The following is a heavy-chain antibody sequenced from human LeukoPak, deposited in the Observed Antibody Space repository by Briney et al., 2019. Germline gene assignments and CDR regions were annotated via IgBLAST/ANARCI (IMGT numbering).Heavy chain of an antibody. J-gene: IGHJ3*02. CDR2: IYYSGST. Sequence: PSETLSLTCTVSGGSISSSSYYWGWIRQPPGKGLEWIGSIYYSGSTYYNPSLKSRVTISVDTSKNQFSLKLSSVTAADTAVYCCARDRCGGDCSGQAFDIWGQGTMVTVSS. D-gene: IGHD2-21*01. CDR1: GGSISSSSYY. CDR3: ARDRCGGDCSGQAFDI. V-gene: IGHV4-39*07.